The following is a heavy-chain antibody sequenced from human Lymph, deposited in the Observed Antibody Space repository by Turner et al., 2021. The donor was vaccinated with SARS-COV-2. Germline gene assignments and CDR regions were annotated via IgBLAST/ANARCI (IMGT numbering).Heavy chain of an antibody. CDR3: AKDLAGIYYSCIDY. D-gene: IGHD2-21*01. J-gene: IGHJ4*02. CDR1: GFTFDDYA. V-gene: IGHV3-9*01. Sequence: EVQLVASGGGLVQPGRSLRLPCAASGFTFDDYAMHWVRQAPGKGLEWVSGINWNSGSIAYAEYVKCRFTISRDNTKNSLYLQMNSLRAEDTALYYCAKDLAGIYYSCIDYWGQGTLVTVSS. CDR2: INWNSGSI.